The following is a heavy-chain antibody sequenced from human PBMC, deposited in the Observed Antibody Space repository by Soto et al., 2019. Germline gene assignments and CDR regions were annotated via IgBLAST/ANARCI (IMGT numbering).Heavy chain of an antibody. CDR1: GFTFSSYA. V-gene: IGHV3-23*01. CDR2: ISGSGGST. D-gene: IGHD6-19*01. J-gene: IGHJ4*02. Sequence: GGSLRLSCAASGFTFSSYAMSWVRQAPGKGLEWVSAISGSGGSTYYADSVKGRFTISRDNSKNTLYLQMNSLRAEDTAVYYCASCDTGYSSGWYEFDYWGQGTLVTVSS. CDR3: ASCDTGYSSGWYEFDY.